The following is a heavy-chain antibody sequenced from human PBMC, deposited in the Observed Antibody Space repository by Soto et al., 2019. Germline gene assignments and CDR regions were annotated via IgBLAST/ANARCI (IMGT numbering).Heavy chain of an antibody. Sequence: RASVKVSCKASGYTFTSYGISWVRQAPGQWLKWMGRISAYNGNTNYAQKLQGRVTMTTDTSTSTAYMDLRSLRSDDTAVYYCARVPRSGTGTTLNWFDPWGQGTLVTVSS. D-gene: IGHD1-7*01. J-gene: IGHJ5*02. CDR2: ISAYNGNT. CDR3: ARVPRSGTGTTLNWFDP. CDR1: GYTFTSYG. V-gene: IGHV1-18*04.